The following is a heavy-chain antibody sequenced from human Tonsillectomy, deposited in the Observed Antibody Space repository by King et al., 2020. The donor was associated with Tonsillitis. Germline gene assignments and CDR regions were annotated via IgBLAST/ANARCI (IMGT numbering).Heavy chain of an antibody. D-gene: IGHD6-13*01. CDR2: ITGSSLSI. CDR3: AKDDRSAGVHGAFHV. V-gene: IGHV3-23*04. CDR1: GFTFSNFA. J-gene: IGHJ3*01. Sequence: VQLVESGGGLERPGGSLTLSCAGSGFTFSNFAMSWVRQAPGKGLEWVSSITGSSLSIYYADSVKGRFTVSRDNSKKMLFLRMNSLSAEDTAIYYCAKDDRSAGVHGAFHVWGQGTMVTVSS.